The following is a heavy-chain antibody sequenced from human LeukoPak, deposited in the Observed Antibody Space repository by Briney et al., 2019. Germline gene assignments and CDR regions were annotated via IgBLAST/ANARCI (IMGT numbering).Heavy chain of an antibody. CDR3: ARTHYDSSGYYGVNWFDP. CDR1: GGSISSYY. J-gene: IGHJ5*02. CDR2: IYYSGST. V-gene: IGHV4-59*01. D-gene: IGHD3-22*01. Sequence: SETLSLTCTVSGGSISSYYWSWIRQPPGKGLEWIGYIYYSGSTNYNPSLKSRVTISVDTSKNQFSLKLSSVTAADTAVYYCARTHYDSSGYYGVNWFDPWGQGTLVTVSS.